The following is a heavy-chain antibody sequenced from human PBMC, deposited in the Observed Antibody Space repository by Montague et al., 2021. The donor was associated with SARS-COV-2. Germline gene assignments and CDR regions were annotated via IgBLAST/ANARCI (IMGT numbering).Heavy chain of an antibody. J-gene: IGHJ6*02. D-gene: IGHD6-13*01. Sequence: SETLSLTCTVSGDSIRSYHWTWIRQPPGKGLKWIGRISDSGRTIYNPSLKSRVTISVDTSKNQFFLNLRSMVAADTAIYYCTRDRGIAAADNYYYSMDVWGPGTTVTVSS. CDR2: ISDSGRT. CDR3: TRDRGIAAADNYYYSMDV. CDR1: GDSIRSYH. V-gene: IGHV4-59*13.